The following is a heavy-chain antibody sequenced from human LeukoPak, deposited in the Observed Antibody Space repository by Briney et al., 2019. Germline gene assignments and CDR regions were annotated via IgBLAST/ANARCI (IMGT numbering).Heavy chain of an antibody. D-gene: IGHD3-3*01. CDR1: GFTFSSYA. CDR3: ARDPYYDFWSGYYDAYMDV. V-gene: IGHV3-30-3*01. J-gene: IGHJ6*03. CDR2: ISYDGSNK. Sequence: GGSLRLSCAASGFTFSSYAMHWVRQAPGKGLEWVAVISYDGSNKYYADTVKGRFTISRDNSKNTLYLQMNSLRAEDTAVYYCARDPYYDFWSGYYDAYMDVWGKGTTVTVSS.